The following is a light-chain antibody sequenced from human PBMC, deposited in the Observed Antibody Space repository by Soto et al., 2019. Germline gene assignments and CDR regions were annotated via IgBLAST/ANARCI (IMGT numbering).Light chain of an antibody. Sequence: DIQMTQSPSTLSASVGDRVTITCRASESISNFLAWYQQKPGKAPNLLIYKASSLESGVPSRFSGSGSGTEFTLTISSLQSEDFAVYYCQQYNNWPRTFGQGTKVDIK. V-gene: IGKV1-5*03. CDR1: ESISNF. CDR2: KAS. J-gene: IGKJ1*01. CDR3: QQYNNWPRT.